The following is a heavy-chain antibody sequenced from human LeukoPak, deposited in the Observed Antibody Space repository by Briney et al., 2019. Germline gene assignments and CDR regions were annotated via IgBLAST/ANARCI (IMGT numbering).Heavy chain of an antibody. V-gene: IGHV3-23*01. Sequence: GGSLRLSCAASGFTYSNYAMNWVRQAPGKRLEWVASITGTGGRGGIYYADSVKGWFTISRDNSKNTLYLQMSSLRAEDTAVYHCAKGDRGHCTGAKCYPFDYWGQGTVVTVSS. J-gene: IGHJ4*02. D-gene: IGHD2-8*02. CDR3: AKGDRGHCTGAKCYPFDY. CDR1: GFTYSNYA. CDR2: ITGTGGRGGI.